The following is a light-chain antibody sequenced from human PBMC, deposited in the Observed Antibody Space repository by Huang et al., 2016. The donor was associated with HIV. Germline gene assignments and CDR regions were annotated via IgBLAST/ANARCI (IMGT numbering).Light chain of an antibody. CDR1: QSSSSY. J-gene: IGKJ2*01. CDR3: QQSYSTPQT. V-gene: IGKV1-39*01. CDR2: AAS. Sequence: DIQMTQSPSSLSASVGDRVPITCRASQSSSSYLNWYQQKPGKAPNRLIYAASSLQSGVPSRFSGSGSGTDFTLTISSLQPEDFATYYCQQSYSTPQTFGQGTKLEIK.